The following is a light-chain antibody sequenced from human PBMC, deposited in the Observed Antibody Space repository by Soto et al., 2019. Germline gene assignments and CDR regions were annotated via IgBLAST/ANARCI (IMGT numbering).Light chain of an antibody. V-gene: IGKV1-39*01. CDR1: QSISSY. J-gene: IGKJ5*01. CDR3: QQSYSTLP. CDR2: AAS. Sequence: DIQMTQSPSSLSASVGDRVTITCRASQSISSYLNWYQQKPGKAPKLLIYAASSLQSGAPSRFSGSGSGTDFTLTISSLQPEDFATYYCQQSYSTLPFGQGTRLEIK.